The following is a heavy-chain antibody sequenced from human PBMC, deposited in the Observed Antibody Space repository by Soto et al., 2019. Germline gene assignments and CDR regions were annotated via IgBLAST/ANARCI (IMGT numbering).Heavy chain of an antibody. CDR1: GFTFSSYA. CDR2: ISGSGGST. J-gene: IGHJ6*02. V-gene: IGHV3-23*01. D-gene: IGHD5-18*01. CDR3: AKPSSSYGSPPAIWDV. Sequence: VQLLESGGGLVQPGGSLRLSCAASGFTFSSYAMSWVRQAPGKGLEWVSAISGSGGSTYYADSVKGRFTISRDNSKNTLYLQMNSLRAEDTAVYYCAKPSSSYGSPPAIWDVWGQGTTVTVSS.